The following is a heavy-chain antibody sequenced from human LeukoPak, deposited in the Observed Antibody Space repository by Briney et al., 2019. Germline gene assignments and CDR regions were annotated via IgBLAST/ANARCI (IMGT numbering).Heavy chain of an antibody. J-gene: IGHJ4*02. CDR2: ISYDGSNK. D-gene: IGHD3-9*01. Sequence: GRPLRLSCAASGFTFSSYAMHWVRQAPGKGLEWVAVISYDGSNKYYADSVKGRFTISRDNSKNTLYLQMNSLRAEDTAVYYCARGHYDILTGYYTHFDYWGRGTLVTVSS. V-gene: IGHV3-30-3*01. CDR3: ARGHYDILTGYYTHFDY. CDR1: GFTFSSYA.